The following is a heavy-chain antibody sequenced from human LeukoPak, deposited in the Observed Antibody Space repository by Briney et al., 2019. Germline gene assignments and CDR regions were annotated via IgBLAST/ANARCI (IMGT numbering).Heavy chain of an antibody. CDR2: ITNSGGST. J-gene: IGHJ4*02. V-gene: IGHV3-23*01. Sequence: GGSLRLSCAASGFTFSSYAMSWARQAPWKGLEWVSAITNSGGSTYYADSVKGRFTISRDNSKNTLYLQMNSLRAEDTAVYYCANLRGSGFDYWGQGTLVTVSS. CDR1: GFTFSSYA. CDR3: ANLRGSGFDY.